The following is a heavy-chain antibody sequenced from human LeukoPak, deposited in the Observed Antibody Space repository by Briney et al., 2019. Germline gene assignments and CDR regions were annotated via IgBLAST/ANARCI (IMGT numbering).Heavy chain of an antibody. CDR2: IYSGGST. J-gene: IGHJ3*02. CDR1: GFTVSSYY. V-gene: IGHV3-53*01. D-gene: IGHD6-13*01. CDR3: AKGFSSSGGAFDI. Sequence: PGGSLRLSCAASGFTVSSYYMSWVRQAPGKGLEWVSVIYSGGSTYYADSVKGRFTISRDNSKNTLYLQMNSLRAEDTAVYYCAKGFSSSGGAFDIWGQGTMVTVSS.